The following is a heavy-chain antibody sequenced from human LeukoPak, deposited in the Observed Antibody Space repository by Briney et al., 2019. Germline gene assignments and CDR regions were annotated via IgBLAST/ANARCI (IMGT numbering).Heavy chain of an antibody. CDR1: GFTFSSYS. CDR3: ARESSGWYYFDY. D-gene: IGHD6-19*01. CDR2: ISSSSSYI. V-gene: IGHV3-21*01. Sequence: GGSLRLSCAASGFTFSSYSMNWVRQAPGKGLEWVSSISSSSSYIYYADSVKGRFTISRDNAKNSLYLQMNSLRAEDTAVYYCARESSGWYYFDYWGQGTLVTVSS. J-gene: IGHJ4*02.